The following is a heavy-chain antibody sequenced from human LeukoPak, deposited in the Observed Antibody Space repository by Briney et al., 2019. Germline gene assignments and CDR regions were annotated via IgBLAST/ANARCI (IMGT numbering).Heavy chain of an antibody. V-gene: IGHV4-39*01. Sequence: SETLSLTCTVSGGSISSSSYYWGWIRQPPGKGLEWIGSIYYSGSTYYNPSLKSRVTISVDTSKNQFSLKLSSVTAADTAVYYCARLPSEIAAADPWFDPWGQGTLVTVSS. J-gene: IGHJ5*02. D-gene: IGHD6-13*01. CDR2: IYYSGST. CDR1: GGSISSSSYY. CDR3: ARLPSEIAAADPWFDP.